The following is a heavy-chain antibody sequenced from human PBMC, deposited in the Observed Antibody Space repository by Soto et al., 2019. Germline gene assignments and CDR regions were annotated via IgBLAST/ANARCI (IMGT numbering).Heavy chain of an antibody. CDR1: GGSISSSSYY. J-gene: IGHJ5*02. Sequence: PSETLSLTCTVSGGSISSSSYYWGWIRQPPGKGLEWIGSIYYSGSTYYNPSLKSRVTISVDTSKNQFSLKLSSVTAADTAVYYCARHKYSNYLNWFDPWGQGTLVTVSS. CDR3: ARHKYSNYLNWFDP. V-gene: IGHV4-39*01. CDR2: IYYSGST. D-gene: IGHD4-4*01.